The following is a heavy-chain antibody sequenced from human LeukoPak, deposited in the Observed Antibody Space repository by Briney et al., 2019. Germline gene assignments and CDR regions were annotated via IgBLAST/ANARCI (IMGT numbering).Heavy chain of an antibody. CDR2: VHSDLSKK. Sequence: VGSLRLSCAASGFTFSYYGMHWVRQAPGKGLEWVTVVHSDLSKKYFADSVKGRFTISRDNSKNTVYLQMNSLRGEDTAVYYCTRGSYYYMDVWGKGTTVTISS. V-gene: IGHV3-30*02. CDR3: TRGSYYYMDV. J-gene: IGHJ6*03. CDR1: GFTFSYYG.